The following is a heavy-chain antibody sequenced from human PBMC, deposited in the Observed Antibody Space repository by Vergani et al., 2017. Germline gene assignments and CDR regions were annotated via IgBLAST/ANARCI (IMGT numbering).Heavy chain of an antibody. CDR1: GFTFSSYS. Sequence: EVQLVESGGGLVKPGGSLRLSCAASGFTFSSYSMNWVRQAPGKGLEWVSSISSSSSYIYYADSVKGRFTISRDNAKNSLYLQMNSLGAEDTAGYYLAGDKTGITIVRGNFDYRGQGTLVNVSS. CDR2: ISSSSSYI. D-gene: IGHD3-10*01. V-gene: IGHV3-21*01. CDR3: AGDKTGITIVRGNFDY. J-gene: IGHJ4*02.